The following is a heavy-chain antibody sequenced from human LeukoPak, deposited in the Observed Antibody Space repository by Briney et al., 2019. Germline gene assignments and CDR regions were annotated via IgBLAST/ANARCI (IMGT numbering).Heavy chain of an antibody. CDR1: GGSISSYY. Sequence: SETLSLTCTVSGGSISSYYWSWLRQPPGKGLEWIGYIYYSGSTNYNPSLKSRVTISVDTSKNQFSLKLSSVTAADTAVYYCARHIVVVTAGFDYWGQGTLVTVSS. CDR2: IYYSGST. D-gene: IGHD2-21*02. V-gene: IGHV4-59*01. J-gene: IGHJ4*02. CDR3: ARHIVVVTAGFDY.